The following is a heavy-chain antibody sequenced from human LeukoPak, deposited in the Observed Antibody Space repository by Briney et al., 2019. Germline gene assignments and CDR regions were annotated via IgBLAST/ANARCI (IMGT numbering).Heavy chain of an antibody. CDR2: INAGNGNT. CDR1: GYTFTSYA. CDR3: ARGSSSWYGGDYWFDP. Sequence: ASVKVSCKASGYTFTSYAMHWVRQAPGQRLEWMGWINAGNGNTKYSQKFQGRVTITRDTFASTAYMELSSLRSEDTAVYYCARGSSSWYGGDYWFDPWGQGTLVTVSS. D-gene: IGHD6-13*01. J-gene: IGHJ5*02. V-gene: IGHV1-3*01.